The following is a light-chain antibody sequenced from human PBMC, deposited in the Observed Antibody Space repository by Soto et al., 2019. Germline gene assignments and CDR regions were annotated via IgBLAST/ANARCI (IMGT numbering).Light chain of an antibody. J-gene: IGKJ1*01. Sequence: DIQMTQSPSTLSASVGDRVTITCRASQNIGTWLAWYQQTPGRAPRFLIYKAPSLQIGVPSRFSGSGSGTEFTLTISSLQPDDFATYYCQQYNNYPWTFGQGTKVDIK. CDR1: QNIGTW. CDR2: KAP. CDR3: QQYNNYPWT. V-gene: IGKV1-5*03.